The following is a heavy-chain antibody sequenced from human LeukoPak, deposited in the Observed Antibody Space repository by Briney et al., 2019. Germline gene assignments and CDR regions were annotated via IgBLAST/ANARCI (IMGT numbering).Heavy chain of an antibody. CDR3: AGGDNPGYGDYDFDY. J-gene: IGHJ4*02. D-gene: IGHD4-17*01. CDR1: GFTSSTYT. V-gene: IGHV3-21*01. Sequence: GGSLRLSCEVSGFTSSTYTMNWVRQAPGKGLEWVSSICSSGLYIYYADSVRGRFTISRDNAKNSLYLQMSSLRAEDTAVYYCAGGDNPGYGDYDFDYWGQGTLVTVSS. CDR2: ICSSGLYI.